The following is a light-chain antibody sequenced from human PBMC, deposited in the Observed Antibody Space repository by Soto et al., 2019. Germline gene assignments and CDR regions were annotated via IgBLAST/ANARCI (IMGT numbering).Light chain of an antibody. CDR3: QQLNSSPLT. J-gene: IGKJ4*01. CDR2: AAS. Sequence: DIQLTQSPSFLSASVGDRVTITCRASQGISSYLAWYQQKPGIAPEVLIYAASTLKSGVPSRFSGSGSGTEFTLTISSLRPEDFATYYCQQLNSSPLTFGGGTKVEIK. V-gene: IGKV1-9*01. CDR1: QGISSY.